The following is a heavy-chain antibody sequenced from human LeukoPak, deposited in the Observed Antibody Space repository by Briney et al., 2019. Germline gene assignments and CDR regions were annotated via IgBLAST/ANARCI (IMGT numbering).Heavy chain of an antibody. CDR3: AKDPSWIRYFDWTPPGY. CDR1: GFTFSSYA. J-gene: IGHJ4*02. V-gene: IGHV3-30*04. CDR2: ISYDGSNK. D-gene: IGHD3-9*01. Sequence: GGSLRLSCAASGFTFSSYAMHWVRQAPGKGLEWVAVISYDGSNKYYADSVKGRFTISRDNSKNTLYLQMNSLRAEDTAVYYCAKDPSWIRYFDWTPPGYWGQGTLVTVSS.